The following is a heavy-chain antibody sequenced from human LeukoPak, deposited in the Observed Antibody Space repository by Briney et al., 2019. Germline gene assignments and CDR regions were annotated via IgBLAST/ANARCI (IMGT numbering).Heavy chain of an antibody. CDR1: GFTFSAYW. Sequence: GGSLRLSCAASGFTFSAYWMHWVRRAPGKGLVWVSRISGDWSSTSYADSVKGRFTISRDNAKKTLYLQMTSLRAEDTAVYYCARGFDSSGEDYWGQGTLVTVS. V-gene: IGHV3-74*01. CDR2: ISGDWSST. J-gene: IGHJ4*02. CDR3: ARGFDSSGEDY. D-gene: IGHD6-19*01.